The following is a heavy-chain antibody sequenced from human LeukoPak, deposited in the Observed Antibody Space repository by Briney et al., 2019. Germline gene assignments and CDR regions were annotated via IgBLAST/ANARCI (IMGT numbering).Heavy chain of an antibody. J-gene: IGHJ3*02. CDR3: ARADYGDAFDI. CDR2: IIPIFGIA. D-gene: IGHD4-17*01. Sequence: SVKVSCKASGGTFSSYAISWVRQAPGQGLEWMGRIIPIFGIANYAQKFQGRVTITADKSTSTAYMELSSLRSEDTAVYYCARADYGDAFDIWGQGTMVTVSS. CDR1: GGTFSSYA. V-gene: IGHV1-69*04.